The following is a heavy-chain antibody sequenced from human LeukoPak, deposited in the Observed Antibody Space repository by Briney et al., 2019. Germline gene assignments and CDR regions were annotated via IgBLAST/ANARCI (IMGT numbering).Heavy chain of an antibody. Sequence: GGSLRLSCAASGFTFSSYGMHWVRQAPGKGLEWVAVIWYDGSNKYYADSVKGRFTISRDNSKNTLYLQMNSLRAGDTAVYYCARDPGWFGESALYYFDYWGQGTLVTVSS. CDR3: ARDPGWFGESALYYFDY. D-gene: IGHD3-10*01. CDR2: IWYDGSNK. V-gene: IGHV3-33*01. CDR1: GFTFSSYG. J-gene: IGHJ4*02.